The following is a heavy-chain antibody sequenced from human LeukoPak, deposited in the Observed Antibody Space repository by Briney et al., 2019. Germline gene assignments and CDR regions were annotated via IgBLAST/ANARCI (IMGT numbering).Heavy chain of an antibody. CDR1: GGSISSYY. V-gene: IGHV4-59*01. J-gene: IGHJ4*02. CDR3: ARGGTTYHFDY. CDR2: IYYSGST. D-gene: IGHD1-1*01. Sequence: PSETLSLTCTVSGGSISSYYWSWIRQPPGKGLEWIGYIYYSGSTNYNPSLKSRVTISVDTSKNRFSLKLSSVTAADTAVYYCARGGTTYHFDYWGQGTLVTVSS.